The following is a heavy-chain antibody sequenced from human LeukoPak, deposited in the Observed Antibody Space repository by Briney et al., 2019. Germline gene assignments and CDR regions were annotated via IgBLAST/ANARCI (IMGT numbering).Heavy chain of an antibody. CDR2: ISPSGDIK. J-gene: IGHJ4*02. D-gene: IGHD5-24*01. CDR1: GFTFSSYG. Sequence: GGSLRLSCAASGFTFSSYGMSWVRQAPGKGLEWVSAISPSGDIKYYVDSVKGRFTVSRDNSKNTLYLQINSLRDEDTAVYYCAKDDAWLQYNDWGQGTLVTVSS. CDR3: AKDDAWLQYND. V-gene: IGHV3-23*01.